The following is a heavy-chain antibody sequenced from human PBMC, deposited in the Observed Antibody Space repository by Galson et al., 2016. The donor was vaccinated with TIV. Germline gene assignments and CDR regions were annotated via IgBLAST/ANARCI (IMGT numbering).Heavy chain of an antibody. D-gene: IGHD2-2*01. V-gene: IGHV5-51*01. Sequence: QSGAEVKKPGESLKISCKGSGYSFSSYWIAWVRQMPGKGLEWMGIIYPDDSDTTYSPSFQGQVTIPVDQSISTAYLQWSSLKASDTAIYYCARGVVQATAIYGMDVWGQGTTVTVSS. CDR3: ARGVVQATAIYGMDV. CDR2: IYPDDSDT. J-gene: IGHJ6*02. CDR1: GYSFSSYW.